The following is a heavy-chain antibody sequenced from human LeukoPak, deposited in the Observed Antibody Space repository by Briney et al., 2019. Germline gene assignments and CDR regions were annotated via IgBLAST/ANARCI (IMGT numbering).Heavy chain of an antibody. D-gene: IGHD6-19*01. CDR2: MYADGST. CDR1: GLTVGINY. J-gene: IGHJ6*02. V-gene: IGHV3-53*01. CDR3: AIDRYRSGCMDV. Sequence: QSGGSLRLSCAASGLTVGINYMSWVRQAPGKGLEWVSFMYADGSTDYADSVQGRFTISRDNSKNTLYLQMNTLRAEDTAIYYCAIDRYRSGCMDVWGQGTTVTVS.